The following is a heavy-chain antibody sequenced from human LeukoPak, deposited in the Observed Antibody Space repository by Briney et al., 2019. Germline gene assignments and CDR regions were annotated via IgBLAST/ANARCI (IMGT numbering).Heavy chain of an antibody. V-gene: IGHV4-59*08. Sequence: SETLSLTCTVSGGSISSYYWSWIRQPPGKGLEWIGYIYYSRSTNYNPSLKSRVTISVDTSKNQFSLKLSSVTAADTAVYYCARHLITMVRGVIIEGAFDIWGQGTMVTVSS. D-gene: IGHD3-10*01. CDR3: ARHLITMVRGVIIEGAFDI. CDR2: IYYSRST. J-gene: IGHJ3*02. CDR1: GGSISSYY.